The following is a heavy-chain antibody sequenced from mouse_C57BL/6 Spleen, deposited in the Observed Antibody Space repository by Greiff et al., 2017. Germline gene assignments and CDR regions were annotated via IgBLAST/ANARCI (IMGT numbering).Heavy chain of an antibody. CDR2: ISSGSSTI. CDR3: AKRTTVVAPDY. J-gene: IGHJ2*01. Sequence: EVQLVESGGGLVKPGGSLKLSCAASGFPFSDYGMHWVRQAPEKGLEWVAYISSGSSTIYYADTVRGRFTNSRDNATNTLVLQMTSLRSEDTAMYYCAKRTTVVAPDYWGQGTTLTVSS. CDR1: GFPFSDYG. D-gene: IGHD1-1*01. V-gene: IGHV5-17*01.